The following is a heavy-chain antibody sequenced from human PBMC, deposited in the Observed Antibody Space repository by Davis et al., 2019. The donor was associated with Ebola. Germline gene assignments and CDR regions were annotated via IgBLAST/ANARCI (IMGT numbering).Heavy chain of an antibody. Sequence: PGESLKISCAASGFTFSSYGMHWVRQAPGKGLEWVAVISYDGLIKYYADSVKGRFTISRDNSKKTLYLQMNSLRAEDTAVYYCVKTSSIGTTFEALDDWGQGTLVTVSS. D-gene: IGHD1-7*01. CDR2: ISYDGLIK. CDR3: VKTSSIGTTFEALDD. J-gene: IGHJ4*02. V-gene: IGHV3-30*18. CDR1: GFTFSSYG.